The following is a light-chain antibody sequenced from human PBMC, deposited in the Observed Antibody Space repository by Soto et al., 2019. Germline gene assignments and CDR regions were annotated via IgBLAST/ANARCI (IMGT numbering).Light chain of an antibody. CDR1: QDISSY. CDR2: TAS. J-gene: IGKJ4*01. Sequence: DIQLTQSPSFLSASIGDRVTITCRASQDISSYLAWYQLKPGKAPKLLISTASTLQSGVPSRFSGSGSGTEFTLTISSLQPEDFATYYCQQVHDYPITFGGGTKVDIK. V-gene: IGKV1-9*01. CDR3: QQVHDYPIT.